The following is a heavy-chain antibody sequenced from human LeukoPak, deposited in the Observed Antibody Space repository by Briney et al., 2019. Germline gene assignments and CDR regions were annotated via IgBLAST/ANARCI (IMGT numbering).Heavy chain of an antibody. V-gene: IGHV1-69*05. CDR1: GGTFSSYA. Sequence: SVKVSCKASGGTFSSYAISWVRQAPGQGLEWMGGIIPIFGTANYAQKFQGRVTITTDESTSTAYMELSSLRSEDTAVYYCARGAPTTRIGAGRFDYWGQGSLLTVAS. CDR3: ARGAPTTRIGAGRFDY. CDR2: IIPIFGTA. J-gene: IGHJ4*02. D-gene: IGHD5-12*01.